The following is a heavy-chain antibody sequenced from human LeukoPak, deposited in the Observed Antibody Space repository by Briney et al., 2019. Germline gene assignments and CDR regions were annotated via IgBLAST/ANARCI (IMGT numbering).Heavy chain of an antibody. V-gene: IGHV3-7*01. D-gene: IGHD5-18*01. CDR2: INPEVSEK. J-gene: IGHJ4*02. CDR1: GLTFSSSW. Sequence: GGPLRLSCAVSGLTFSSSWMDWVRQAPGKGLEWVASINPEVSEKYSADSVKGRFTISRDNAKNSLYLQMDSLRVEDTAFYYCARDLAYSRLDYWGQGMLVTVSS. CDR3: ARDLAYSRLDY.